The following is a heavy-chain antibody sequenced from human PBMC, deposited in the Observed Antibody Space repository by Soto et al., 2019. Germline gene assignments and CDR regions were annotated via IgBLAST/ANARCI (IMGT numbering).Heavy chain of an antibody. Sequence: EVQLVESGGDLVQPGGSLRLSCAASGFIFTNYWMTWVRQAPGKGLEWVANINHDGSETYYLDSVKGRFAISRDNAKNSLFLQMNSLRDEDTPIYYCARSLLGPMAFDMWGHGTLVAVSS. D-gene: IGHD7-27*01. J-gene: IGHJ3*02. V-gene: IGHV3-7*03. CDR2: INHDGSET. CDR1: GFIFTNYW. CDR3: ARSLLGPMAFDM.